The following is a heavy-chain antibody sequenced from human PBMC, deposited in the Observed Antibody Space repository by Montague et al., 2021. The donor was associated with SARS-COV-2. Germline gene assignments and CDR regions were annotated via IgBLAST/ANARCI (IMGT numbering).Heavy chain of an antibody. V-gene: IGHV4-59*01. Sequence: SETLSLTCTVSGGSISSYYWSWIRQPPGKGLEWIGYIYYSGSTNYNHSLKSRVTVSVDTSKNQFYLTLSSVTAADTAAYYCARAIPNPNLLWFGGLLSINYFDYWGQGTLVTVSS. J-gene: IGHJ4*02. CDR3: ARAIPNPNLLWFGGLLSINYFDY. CDR2: IYYSGST. CDR1: GGSISSYY. D-gene: IGHD3-10*01.